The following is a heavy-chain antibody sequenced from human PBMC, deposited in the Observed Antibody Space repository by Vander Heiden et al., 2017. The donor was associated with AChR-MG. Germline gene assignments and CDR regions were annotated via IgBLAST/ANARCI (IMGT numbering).Heavy chain of an antibody. V-gene: IGHV3-9*01. Sequence: EVQLVESGGGLVQPGRSLRLSCEASGFTLDADAIHWVRQAPEKGLEWVSGITWKSGFIDSEDFGKGRFTVSRDSANNSLDLQMNSLTHEDTALYFCAKDGGEDSSDWYTAFDICGQWTMVTIS. CDR2: ITWKSGFI. D-gene: IGHD6-19*01. CDR1: GFTLDADA. J-gene: IGHJ3*02. CDR3: AKDGGEDSSDWYTAFDI.